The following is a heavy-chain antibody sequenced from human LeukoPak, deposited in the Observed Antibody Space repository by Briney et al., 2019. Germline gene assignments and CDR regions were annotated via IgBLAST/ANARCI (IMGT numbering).Heavy chain of an antibody. CDR2: ISSSSSTI. J-gene: IGHJ3*02. Sequence: GGSLRLSCAAPGFTFSSYSMTWVRQAPGKGLEWVSYISSSSSTIYYTDSVKGRFTISRDNAKNSLYLQMNSLRAEDTAVYYCARDHPVGPMIVPDSYAFDIWGQGTMVTVSS. CDR1: GFTFSSYS. CDR3: ARDHPVGPMIVPDSYAFDI. D-gene: IGHD3-22*01. V-gene: IGHV3-48*01.